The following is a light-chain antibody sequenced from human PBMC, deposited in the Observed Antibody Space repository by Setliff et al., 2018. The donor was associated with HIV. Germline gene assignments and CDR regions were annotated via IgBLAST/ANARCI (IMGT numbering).Light chain of an antibody. V-gene: IGLV3-21*03. J-gene: IGLJ1*01. CDR1: NIGSES. Sequence: SYELTQPPSVSVAPGKTARITCGGNNIGSESVHWYQQKPGQAPVLVVYDDRGRPSGIPERFSGSNSGNTATLTISRVEAGDEADYYCQVWDSSSDHHVFGTGTKVTVL. CDR2: DDR. CDR3: QVWDSSSDHHV.